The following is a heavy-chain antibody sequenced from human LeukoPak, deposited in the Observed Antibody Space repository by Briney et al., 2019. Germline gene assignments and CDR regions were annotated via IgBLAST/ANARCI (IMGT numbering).Heavy chain of an antibody. Sequence: GASVKVSCKASGYTFTGYYMHWVRQAPGQGLEWMGWINPNSGGTNYAQRFQGWVTMTRDTSISTAYMELSRLRSDDTAVYYCARGAETVTTPRFDYWGQGSLVTVSS. CDR1: GYTFTGYY. CDR2: INPNSGGT. D-gene: IGHD4-17*01. CDR3: ARGAETVTTPRFDY. V-gene: IGHV1-2*04. J-gene: IGHJ4*02.